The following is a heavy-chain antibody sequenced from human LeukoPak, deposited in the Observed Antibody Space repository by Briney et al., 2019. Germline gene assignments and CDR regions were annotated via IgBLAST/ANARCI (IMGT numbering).Heavy chain of an antibody. V-gene: IGHV3-21*01. CDR3: ARVEYSSSWYYFDY. CDR1: GFTFSSYS. Sequence: GGSLRLSCAASGFTFSSYSMNWVRQAPGKGLEWVSSISSSSSYIYYADSVKGRFTISRDNAKNSLYLQMSSLRAEDTAVYYCARVEYSSSWYYFDYWGQGTLVTVSS. J-gene: IGHJ4*02. D-gene: IGHD6-13*01. CDR2: ISSSSSYI.